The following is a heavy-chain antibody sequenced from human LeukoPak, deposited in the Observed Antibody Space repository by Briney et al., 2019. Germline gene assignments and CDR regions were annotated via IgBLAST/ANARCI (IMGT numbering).Heavy chain of an antibody. J-gene: IGHJ3*02. V-gene: IGHV4-34*01. D-gene: IGHD2-2*01. CDR3: AREGVMRGYCTSTSCSKAFDI. Sequence: PSETLSLTCAVCGGSFSGYYWSWSRQPPGKGLEWIGKISHGGSTNYNPSLKSRVTISVDTSKNQFSLKLTSVTAADTAVYYCAREGVMRGYCTSTSCSKAFDIWGQGTLVTVSS. CDR2: ISHGGST. CDR1: GGSFSGYY.